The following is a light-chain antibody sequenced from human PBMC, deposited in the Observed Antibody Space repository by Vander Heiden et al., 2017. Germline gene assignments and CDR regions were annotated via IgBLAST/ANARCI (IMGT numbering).Light chain of an antibody. J-gene: IGKJ2*01. CDR3: QQYHTWPYT. V-gene: IGKV3-15*01. CDR2: GAS. Sequence: LVITQSPASLSVSPGDTASLSCRASQSLNNDLAWYDQKPGQAPRLLFYGASSRATGVPARFSASGSGTDFTLTISSLQSEDSASYFCQQYHTWPYTFGQGTKLEIK. CDR1: QSLNND.